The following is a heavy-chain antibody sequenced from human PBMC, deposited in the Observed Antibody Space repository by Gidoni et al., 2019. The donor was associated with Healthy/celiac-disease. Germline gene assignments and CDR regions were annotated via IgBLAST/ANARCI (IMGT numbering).Heavy chain of an antibody. CDR3: ARGLARSGAVDFDY. D-gene: IGHD1-26*01. Sequence: QVQLQQWGAGLLKPSETLSLTCAVYGGSFSGYYWSWIRQPPGKGLEWIGEINHSGSTNYNPSLKSRVTISVDTSKNQFSLKLSSVTAADTAVYYCARGLARSGAVDFDYWGQGTLVTVSS. J-gene: IGHJ4*02. CDR2: INHSGST. CDR1: GGSFSGYY. V-gene: IGHV4-34*01.